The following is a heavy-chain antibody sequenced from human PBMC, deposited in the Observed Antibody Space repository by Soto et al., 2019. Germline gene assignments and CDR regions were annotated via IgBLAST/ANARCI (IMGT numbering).Heavy chain of an antibody. CDR3: AKGGRQWLVTSDFNY. CDR1: GFTFSDYA. Sequence: VQLVESGGGVVQPGRSLRLSCAASGFTFSDYAMHWVRQAPGKGLEWVAVVSHDGRNTHYADSVKGRFTISRDSSKNAVSLELTSLRAEDTAVYYCAKGGRQWLVTSDFNYWGQGALVTVSS. CDR2: VSHDGRNT. J-gene: IGHJ4*02. V-gene: IGHV3-30*18. D-gene: IGHD6-19*01.